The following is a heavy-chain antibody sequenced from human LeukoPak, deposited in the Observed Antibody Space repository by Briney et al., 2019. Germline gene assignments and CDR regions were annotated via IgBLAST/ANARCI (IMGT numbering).Heavy chain of an antibody. Sequence: PGGSLRLSCSASGFNFSSYSMNWVRPAPGKGLEWVSSFSSSSSYIYYADSVKGRFTISRDKAKNSLYLQMNSLRAEDTAVYYCARDLGGSLLPRAFDPWGQGTLVTVSS. CDR2: FSSSSSYI. D-gene: IGHD2-15*01. V-gene: IGHV3-21*01. J-gene: IGHJ5*02. CDR1: GFNFSSYS. CDR3: ARDLGGSLLPRAFDP.